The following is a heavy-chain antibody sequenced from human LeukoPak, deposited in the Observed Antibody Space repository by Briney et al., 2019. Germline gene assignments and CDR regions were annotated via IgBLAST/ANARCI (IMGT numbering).Heavy chain of an antibody. CDR1: GGSISSGGYY. CDR2: IYHSGST. Sequence: PSETLSLTCTVSGGSISSGGYYWSWIRQHPGKGLEWIGYIYHSGSTYYNPSLKSRVTISVDTSKNQFSLKLSSVTAADTAVYYCARASSRYCSSTSCYRFDPWGQGTLVTVSS. D-gene: IGHD2-2*01. CDR3: ARASSRYCSSTSCYRFDP. J-gene: IGHJ5*02. V-gene: IGHV4-31*03.